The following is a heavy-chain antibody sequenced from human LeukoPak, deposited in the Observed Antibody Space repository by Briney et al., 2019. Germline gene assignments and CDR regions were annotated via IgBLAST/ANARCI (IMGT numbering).Heavy chain of an antibody. D-gene: IGHD5-24*01. CDR2: ISAYNGNT. J-gene: IGHJ5*02. CDR1: GGTFSSYA. V-gene: IGHV1-18*01. Sequence: ASVKVSCKASGGTFSSYAISWVRQAPGQGLEWMGWISAYNGNTNYAQKLQGRVTMTTDTSTSTAYMELGSLRSDDTAVYYCARARRDGCNSGGRWFDPWGQGTLVTVSS. CDR3: ARARRDGCNSGGRWFDP.